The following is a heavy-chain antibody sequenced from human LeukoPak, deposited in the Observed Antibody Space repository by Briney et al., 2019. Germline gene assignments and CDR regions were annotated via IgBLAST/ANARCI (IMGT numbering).Heavy chain of an antibody. J-gene: IGHJ6*02. CDR1: GVSISSSNW. Sequence: SSETLSLTCAVSGVSISSSNWWSWVRQPPGKGLEWIGEIYHSGSTNYNPSLKSRVTISVDKSKNQFSLKLSSVTAADTAVYYCARVVAVAGHYYYGMDVWGQGTTVTVSS. D-gene: IGHD6-19*01. CDR3: ARVVAVAGHYYYGMDV. V-gene: IGHV4-4*02. CDR2: IYHSGST.